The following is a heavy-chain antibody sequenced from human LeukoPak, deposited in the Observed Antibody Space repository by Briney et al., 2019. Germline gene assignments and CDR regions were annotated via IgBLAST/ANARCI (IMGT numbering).Heavy chain of an antibody. D-gene: IGHD3-3*01. CDR1: GFRFSDHY. J-gene: IGHJ4*02. CDR3: VRGHDSFDY. V-gene: IGHV3-72*01. Sequence: GGSLRLSCAVSGFRFSDHYMDWVRQAPGKGLEWVGRSRNKDHRYSTEYATSVKGRFTISRDESQNSLYLQMNSLKIEDTAIYYCVRGHDSFDYWGQGTLDTVSS. CDR2: SRNKDHRYST.